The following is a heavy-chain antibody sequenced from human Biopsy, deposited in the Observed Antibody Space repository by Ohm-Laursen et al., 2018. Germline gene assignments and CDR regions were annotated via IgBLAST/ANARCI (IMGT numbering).Heavy chain of an antibody. CDR3: ARGFGDHLSATDYGMDV. D-gene: IGHD4-17*01. V-gene: IGHV3-74*01. J-gene: IGHJ6*02. CDR2: IYNLGTST. CDR1: ESTFRSYW. Sequence: SLRLSCAASESTFRSYWMDWVRQAPGKGLVWVSHIYNLGTSTNYADSVRGRFTISRDNAKNTLFLQMNSLRVEDTAVYFCARGFGDHLSATDYGMDVWGQGTTVTVSS.